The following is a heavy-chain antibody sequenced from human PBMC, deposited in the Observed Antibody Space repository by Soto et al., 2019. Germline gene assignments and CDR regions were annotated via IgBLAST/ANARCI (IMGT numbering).Heavy chain of an antibody. CDR2: INPNSGGT. Sequence: QVQLVQSGAEVKKPGASVKVSCKASGYTFTGYYMHWVRQAPGQGLEWMGWINPNSGGTNYAQKFQGWVTMTRDTSISKADVELSRLRSVDTAVYYCARENGGSSALHYVMDVWGQGTTVTVSS. V-gene: IGHV1-2*04. CDR1: GYTFTGYY. J-gene: IGHJ6*02. CDR3: ARENGGSSALHYVMDV. D-gene: IGHD6-6*01.